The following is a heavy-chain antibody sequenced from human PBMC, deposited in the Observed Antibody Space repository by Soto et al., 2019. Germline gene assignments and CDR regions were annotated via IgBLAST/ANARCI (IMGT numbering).Heavy chain of an antibody. CDR3: ARFRGWLDCLDV. Sequence: GASVKVSCKASGYTFTSYDINWVRQATGQGLEWMGWMNPNSGNTGYAQKFQGRVTMTRNTSISTAYMELSSLRSEDTAVYYCARFRGWLDCLDVWGQGTTVTVSS. CDR1: GYTFTSYD. CDR2: MNPNSGNT. D-gene: IGHD2-15*01. J-gene: IGHJ6*02. V-gene: IGHV1-8*01.